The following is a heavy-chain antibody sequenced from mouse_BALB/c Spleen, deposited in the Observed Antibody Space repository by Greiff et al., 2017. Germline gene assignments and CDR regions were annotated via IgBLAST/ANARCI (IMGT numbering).Heavy chain of an antibody. D-gene: IGHD2-3*01. CDR1: GYSFTGYF. CDR2: INPYNGDT. V-gene: IGHV1-20*02. Sequence: EVHLVESGPELVKPGASVKISCKASGYSFTGYFMNWVMQSHGKSLEWIGRINPYNGDTFYNQKFKGKATLTVDKSSSTAHMELRSLASEDSAVYYCARGYYVDYWGQGTSVTVSS. CDR3: ARGYYVDY. J-gene: IGHJ4*01.